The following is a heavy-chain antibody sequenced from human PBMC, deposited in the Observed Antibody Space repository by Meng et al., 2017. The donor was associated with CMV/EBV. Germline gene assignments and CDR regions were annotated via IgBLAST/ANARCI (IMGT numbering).Heavy chain of an antibody. CDR2: IYSTGGT. Sequence: QVQLHESGPGLVKPSSTLSLACSVSGGFFSGFFWTWTRPPAGKGLEWIGRIYSTGGTNYNPSFESRVTISLDGSNNQFSLKLNSVTAADTAIYYCARERGDDSGYNFDSWGQGTPVTVSS. CDR1: GGFFSGFF. D-gene: IGHD3-22*01. V-gene: IGHV4-4*07. CDR3: ARERGDDSGYNFDS. J-gene: IGHJ4*02.